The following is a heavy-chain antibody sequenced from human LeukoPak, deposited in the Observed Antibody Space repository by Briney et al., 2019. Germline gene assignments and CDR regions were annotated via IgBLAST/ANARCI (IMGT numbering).Heavy chain of an antibody. D-gene: IGHD4-11*01. J-gene: IGHJ4*02. V-gene: IGHV3-30*02. CDR3: AKDVRLQAYYFEY. CDR2: IRYDSSNK. CDR1: GFNFSSYG. Sequence: GGSLRLSCAASGFNFSSYGMHWVRQAPGKGLEWVTFIRYDSSNKYYVDSVKGRFTISRDNSKNTLYLQMNSLRTEDTAVYYCAKDVRLQAYYFEYWGQGVLVSVSS.